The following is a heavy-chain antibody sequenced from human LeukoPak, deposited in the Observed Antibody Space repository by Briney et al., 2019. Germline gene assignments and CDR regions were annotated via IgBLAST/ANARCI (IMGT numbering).Heavy chain of an antibody. CDR2: ISSSSSYI. D-gene: IGHD6-13*01. V-gene: IGHV3-21*01. CDR1: GFTFSSYS. Sequence: PGGSLRLSCAASGFTFSSYSMNWVGQAPGKGLEWVSSISSSSSYIYYADSVKGRFTISRDNAKNSLYLQMNSLRAEDTAVYYCARDLAAAGTGYRYGMDVWGQGTTVTVSS. CDR3: ARDLAAAGTGYRYGMDV. J-gene: IGHJ6*02.